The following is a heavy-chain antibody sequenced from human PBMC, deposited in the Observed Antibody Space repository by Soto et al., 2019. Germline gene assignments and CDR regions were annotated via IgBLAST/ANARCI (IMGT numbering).Heavy chain of an antibody. CDR1: GGCISSSNW. D-gene: IGHD2-2*01. Sequence: QVQLQESGPGLVKPSGTLSLTCAVSGGCISSSNWCSWVRQPPGKGLEWIGEIYHRGSTNYNPSLRGRVTISVGKSKYQFSLKLSSVSAADTSVYYCARVVGGYYYSMDVWGPGTRVTVSS. CDR3: ARVVGGYYYSMDV. CDR2: IYHRGST. V-gene: IGHV4-4*02. J-gene: IGHJ6*01.